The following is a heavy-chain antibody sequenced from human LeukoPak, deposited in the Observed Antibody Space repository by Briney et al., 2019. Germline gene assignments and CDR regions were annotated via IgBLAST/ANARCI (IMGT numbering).Heavy chain of an antibody. J-gene: IGHJ4*02. V-gene: IGHV4-34*01. CDR1: GGSFSGYY. Sequence: SETLSLTCAVYGGSFSGYYWSWIRQPPGKGLEWIGIIYHTGITYYNPSLKSRLTISVDTSKNQFSLKLNSLTAADTAIYYCARDPGDSWGQGTLVTVSS. CDR2: IYHTGIT. CDR3: ARDPGDS.